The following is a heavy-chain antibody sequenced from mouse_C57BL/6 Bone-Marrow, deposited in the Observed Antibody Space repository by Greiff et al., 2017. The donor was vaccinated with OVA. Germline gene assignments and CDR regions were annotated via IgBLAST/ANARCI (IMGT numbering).Heavy chain of an antibody. V-gene: IGHV3-6*01. CDR1: GYSITSGYY. J-gene: IGHJ4*01. D-gene: IGHD1-1*01. CDR3: ARGDYYGSSYDYYAMDY. Sequence: VQLKESGPGLVKPSQSLSLTCSVTGYSITSGYYWNWIRQFPGNKLEWMGYISYDGSNNYNPSLKNRISITRDTSKNQFFLKLNSVTTEDTATYYCARGDYYGSSYDYYAMDYWGQGTSVTVSS. CDR2: ISYDGSN.